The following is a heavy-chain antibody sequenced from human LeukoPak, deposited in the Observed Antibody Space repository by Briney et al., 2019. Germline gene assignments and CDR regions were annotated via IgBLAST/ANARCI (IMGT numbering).Heavy chain of an antibody. CDR2: ISWNSGSI. D-gene: IGHD6-19*01. V-gene: IGHV3-9*01. J-gene: IGHJ4*02. CDR3: AKDIGPHTVAEDFEQ. Sequence: GRSLRLSCAASGFTFDDYAMHWVRQAPGEGLEWVSGISWNSGSIGYADSVKGRFTISRDNAKNSRYLQMNSLRAEDTALYYCAKDIGPHTVAEDFEQWGRGPLVTVSS. CDR1: GFTFDDYA.